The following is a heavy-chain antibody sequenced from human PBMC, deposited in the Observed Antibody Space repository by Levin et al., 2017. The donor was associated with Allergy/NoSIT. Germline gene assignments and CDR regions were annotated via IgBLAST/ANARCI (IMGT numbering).Heavy chain of an antibody. CDR2: IYSGGST. J-gene: IGHJ6*02. CDR1: GFTVSSNY. CDR3: AREVAVAGIIYYGMDV. D-gene: IGHD6-19*01. Sequence: GGSLRLSCAASGFTVSSNYMSWVRQGPGKGLEWVSVIYSGGSTYYADSVKGRFTISRDNSKNTLYLQMNSLRAEDTAVYYCAREVAVAGIIYYGMDVWGQGTTVTVSS. V-gene: IGHV3-66*01.